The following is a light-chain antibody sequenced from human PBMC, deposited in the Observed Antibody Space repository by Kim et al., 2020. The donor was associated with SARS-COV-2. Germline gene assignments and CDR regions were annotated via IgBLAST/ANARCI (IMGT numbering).Light chain of an antibody. V-gene: IGLV2-14*01. CDR1: SSDVGGYNY. CDR3: TSWTSSSTYV. CDR2: GVN. Sequence: QSALTQPASVSGSPGQSITISCTGTSSDVGGYNYVSWYQQHPGKAPKLIISGVNKRPSGVSNRFSGSKSGNTASLTISGLQAEDDTDYYCTSWTSSSTYVFGTGTKVTVL. J-gene: IGLJ1*01.